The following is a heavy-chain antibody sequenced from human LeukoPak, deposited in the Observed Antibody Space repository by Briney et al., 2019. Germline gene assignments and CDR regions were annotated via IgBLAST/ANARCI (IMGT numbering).Heavy chain of an antibody. D-gene: IGHD2-2*03. Sequence: SETLSLTCAVYGGSFSGYYWSWIRQPPGKGLEWIGEINHSGSTYYNPSLKSRVTISVDTSKNQFSLKLSSVTAADTAVYYCARQRIWINWFDPWGQGTLVTVSS. CDR2: INHSGST. J-gene: IGHJ5*02. CDR3: ARQRIWINWFDP. V-gene: IGHV4-34*01. CDR1: GGSFSGYY.